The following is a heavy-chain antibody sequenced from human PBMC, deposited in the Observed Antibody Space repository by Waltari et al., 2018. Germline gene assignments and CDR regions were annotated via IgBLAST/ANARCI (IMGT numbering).Heavy chain of an antibody. J-gene: IGHJ6*02. CDR1: GGSISSYY. CDR2: IYYSGST. CDR3: ASYPYYDFWSGYSEGFYYYYDMDV. Sequence: QVQLQESGPGLVKPSETLSLTCTVSGGSISSYYWSWIRQPPGKGLEWIGYIYYSGSTNYNPTLKSRVTISVDTSKNQFALKLSSVTAADTAVYYCASYPYYDFWSGYSEGFYYYYDMDVWGQGTTVTVSS. V-gene: IGHV4-59*01. D-gene: IGHD3-3*01.